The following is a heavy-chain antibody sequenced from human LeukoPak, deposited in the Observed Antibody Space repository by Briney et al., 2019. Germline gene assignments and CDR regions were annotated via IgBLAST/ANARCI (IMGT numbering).Heavy chain of an antibody. CDR3: AREPGIGYAFDI. CDR1: GFTFTNSW. J-gene: IGHJ3*02. V-gene: IGHV3-7*01. Sequence: GGSLRLSCVVSGFTFTNSWMTWVRQTPGKGLEWVANIKQDGSEKRYVDSVKGRFTISRDNTKNSLYLQMNSLRAEDTAVYYCAREPGIGYAFDIWGQGTMVTVSS. CDR2: IKQDGSEK. D-gene: IGHD3-10*01.